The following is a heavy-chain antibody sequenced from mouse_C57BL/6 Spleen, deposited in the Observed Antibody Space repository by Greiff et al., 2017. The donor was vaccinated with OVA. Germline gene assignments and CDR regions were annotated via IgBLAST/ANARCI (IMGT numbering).Heavy chain of an antibody. Sequence: VESGASVKMSCKASGYTFTDYYMNWVKQSHGKSLEWIGVINPYNGGTSYNQKFKGKATLTVDKSSSTAYMELNSLTSEDSAVYYCARDDGYYFDYWGQGTTLTVSS. CDR1: GYTFTDYY. D-gene: IGHD2-3*01. CDR3: ARDDGYYFDY. V-gene: IGHV1-19*01. CDR2: INPYNGGT. J-gene: IGHJ2*01.